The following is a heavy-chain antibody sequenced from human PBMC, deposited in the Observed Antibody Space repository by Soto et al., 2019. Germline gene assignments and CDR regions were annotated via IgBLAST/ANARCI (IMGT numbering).Heavy chain of an antibody. J-gene: IGHJ6*02. V-gene: IGHV1-8*01. CDR3: AREWSAAGHFYGMDV. D-gene: IGHD6-13*01. CDR2: MNTNSDDT. CDR1: GYTFTSYD. Sequence: ASVKVSCKTSGYTFTSYDINWVRQAPGQGLEWVGWMNTNSDDTRSAQKFRGRLTLTRDKSMRAVYMKLSNLRPDDTAVYYCAREWSAAGHFYGMDVWGQGTAVTVSS.